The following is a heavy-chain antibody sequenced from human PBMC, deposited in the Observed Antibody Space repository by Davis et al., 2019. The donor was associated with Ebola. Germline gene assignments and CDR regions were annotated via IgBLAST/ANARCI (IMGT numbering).Heavy chain of an antibody. Sequence: SETLSLTCTVSGGSVSSGSYYWSWIRQPPGKGLEWIGYIYYSGSTNYNPFLKSRVTISVDTSKNQFSLKLSSVTAADTAVYYCARGSIAARPHFDYWGQGTLVTVSS. J-gene: IGHJ4*02. CDR2: IYYSGST. CDR1: GGSVSSGSYY. D-gene: IGHD6-6*01. V-gene: IGHV4-61*01. CDR3: ARGSIAARPHFDY.